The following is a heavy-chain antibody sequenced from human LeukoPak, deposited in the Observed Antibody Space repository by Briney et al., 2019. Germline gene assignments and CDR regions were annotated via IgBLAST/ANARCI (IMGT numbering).Heavy chain of an antibody. Sequence: SVKVSCKASGGTFSSYAISWVRQAPGQGLEWMGGIIPIFGTANYAQKFQGRVTITADESTSTAYMELSSLRSEDTAVYYCLYYYDSSGYYYVDYWGQGTLVTVSS. CDR3: LYYYDSSGYYYVDY. J-gene: IGHJ4*02. D-gene: IGHD3-22*01. CDR1: GGTFSSYA. V-gene: IGHV1-69*13. CDR2: IIPIFGTA.